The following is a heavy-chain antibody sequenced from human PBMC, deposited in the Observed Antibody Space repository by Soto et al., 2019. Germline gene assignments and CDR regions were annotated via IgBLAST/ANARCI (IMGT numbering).Heavy chain of an antibody. V-gene: IGHV4-34*01. CDR1: GGSFRGYY. CDR3: ARGVYYDFWRGYYYYYYGMDV. J-gene: IGHJ6*02. CDR2: INHSGST. D-gene: IGHD3-3*01. Sequence: SETLSLTCAVYGGSFRGYYWSWIRQPPGKGLEWIGEINHSGSTNYNPSLKSRVTISVDTSKNQFSLKLSSVTAADTAVYYCARGVYYDFWRGYYYYYYGMDVWGQGTTVTVSS.